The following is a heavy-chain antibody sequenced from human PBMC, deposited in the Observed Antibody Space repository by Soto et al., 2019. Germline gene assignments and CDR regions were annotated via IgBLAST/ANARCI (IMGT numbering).Heavy chain of an antibody. J-gene: IGHJ5*02. D-gene: IGHD3-16*01. CDR3: ARMASFGTLNRFDP. V-gene: IGHV1-8*02. Sequence: QVQLVQSGAEVKEPGASVRVSCKASGYTFINYDISWVRQATGQGLEWMGWMNPGSGKTGYANKFQGRVTMTRVDSTSPAHLELSSLTSEDRAVDYCARMASFGTLNRFDPWGQGTLVTVSS. CDR2: MNPGSGKT. CDR1: GYTFINYD.